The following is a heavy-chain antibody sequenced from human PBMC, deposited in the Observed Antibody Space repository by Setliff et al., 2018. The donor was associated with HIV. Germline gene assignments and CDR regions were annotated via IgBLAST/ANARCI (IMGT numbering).Heavy chain of an antibody. CDR1: GYSLSSGYY. CDR3: ARLRRIQLWSFDY. CDR2: IYHSGST. V-gene: IGHV4-38-2*02. D-gene: IGHD5-18*01. J-gene: IGHJ4*02. Sequence: KPSETLSLTCTVSGYSLSSGYYWGWIRQPPGKGLEWIGSIYHSGSTYYNPSLKSRVTISVDTSKNQFSLKLSSVTAADTAVYYCARLRRIQLWSFDYWGRGTLGTVS.